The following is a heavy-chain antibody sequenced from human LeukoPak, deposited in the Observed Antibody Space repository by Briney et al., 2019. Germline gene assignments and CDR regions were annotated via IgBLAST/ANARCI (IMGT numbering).Heavy chain of an antibody. Sequence: GGSLRLSCGASGFTFGGFGLPLVRQAPGKGLEWVSGISWNSGSIGYADSVKGRFTISRDNAKNSLYLQMNSLRAEDTALYYCAKDTDGAAAGTTWGHWGQGTLVTVSS. J-gene: IGHJ4*02. CDR3: AKDTDGAAAGTTWGH. CDR2: ISWNSGSI. CDR1: GFTFGGFG. D-gene: IGHD6-13*01. V-gene: IGHV3-9*01.